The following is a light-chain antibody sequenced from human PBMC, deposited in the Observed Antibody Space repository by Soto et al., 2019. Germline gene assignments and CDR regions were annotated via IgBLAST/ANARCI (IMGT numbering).Light chain of an antibody. J-gene: IGKJ5*01. CDR3: QQYDKLTIT. Sequence: DIQMTQSPSSLSTSVGDRVTITCQASRDITHYLNWYQQQPGKAPKLLIYDASNLETGVPSRGSGRGSWTDFTFTISSLQPEDIETYDCQQYDKLTITFGPGTRLEIK. CDR1: RDITHY. V-gene: IGKV1-33*01. CDR2: DAS.